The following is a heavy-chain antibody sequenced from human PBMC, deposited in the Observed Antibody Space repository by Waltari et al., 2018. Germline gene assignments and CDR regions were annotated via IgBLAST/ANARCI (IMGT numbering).Heavy chain of an antibody. J-gene: IGHJ3*01. Sequence: GWIRQPPGKGPEWTGTISSSGATYNNPSLKSRVTISVDTSKNQYSLKLTSVTAADTAVYYCATYIGASIGTAAFDVWGQGTMVTVSS. CDR3: ATYIGASIGTAAFDV. CDR2: ISSSGAT. V-gene: IGHV4-39*01. D-gene: IGHD5-12*01.